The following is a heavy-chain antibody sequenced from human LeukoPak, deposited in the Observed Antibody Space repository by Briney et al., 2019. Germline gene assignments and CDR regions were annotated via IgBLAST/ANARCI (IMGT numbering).Heavy chain of an antibody. Sequence: PSETLSLTCAVYGGSFSGYYWSWIRQPPGKGLEWIGEINHSGSTNYNPSLKSRVTISVDTSKNQFSLKLSSVTAADTAVYYCAREVYETGTTSWFDPWGQGTLVTVSS. CDR1: GGSFSGYY. J-gene: IGHJ5*02. D-gene: IGHD1-7*01. CDR3: AREVYETGTTSWFDP. CDR2: INHSGST. V-gene: IGHV4-34*01.